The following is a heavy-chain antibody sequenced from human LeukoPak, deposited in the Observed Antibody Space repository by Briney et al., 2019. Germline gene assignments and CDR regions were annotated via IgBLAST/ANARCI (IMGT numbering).Heavy chain of an antibody. V-gene: IGHV4-59*01. CDR2: IYYSGST. Sequence: SETLSLTCTVSGGSISSYYWSWIRQPPGKGLEWIGYIYYSGSTNYNPSLKSRVTISVDTSKNQFSLKLSSVTAADTAVYYCARGSFGDYPYWDQGTLVTVSS. D-gene: IGHD4-17*01. J-gene: IGHJ4*02. CDR3: ARGSFGDYPY. CDR1: GGSISSYY.